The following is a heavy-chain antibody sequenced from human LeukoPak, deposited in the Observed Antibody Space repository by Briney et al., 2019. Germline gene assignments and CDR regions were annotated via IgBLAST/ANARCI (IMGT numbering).Heavy chain of an antibody. CDR2: IYYSGST. D-gene: IGHD7-27*01. CDR3: ARALGRLSWFDP. Sequence: SETLSLTCTVSGGSISSSNYYWGWIRQPPGKGLEWIGSIYYSGSTYYNPSLKSRVTISVDTSKNQFSLKLRSVTAADTAVYYCARALGRLSWFDPWGQGTLVTVSS. V-gene: IGHV4-39*07. J-gene: IGHJ5*02. CDR1: GGSISSSNYY.